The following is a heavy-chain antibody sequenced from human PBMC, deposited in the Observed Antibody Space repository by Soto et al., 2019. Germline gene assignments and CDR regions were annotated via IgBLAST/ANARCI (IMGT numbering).Heavy chain of an antibody. CDR3: ARVSSSWYRNYWFDP. J-gene: IGHJ5*02. Sequence: SVKVSCKAAGGTFSSYAISWGRQAPGQGLEWMGGIIPIFGTANYAQKFQGRVTITADESTSTAYMELSSLRSEDTAVYYCARVSSSWYRNYWFDPWGQGTLVTVSS. D-gene: IGHD6-13*01. V-gene: IGHV1-69*13. CDR1: GGTFSSYA. CDR2: IIPIFGTA.